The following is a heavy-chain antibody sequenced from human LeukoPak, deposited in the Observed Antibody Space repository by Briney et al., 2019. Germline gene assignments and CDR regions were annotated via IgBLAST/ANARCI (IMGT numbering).Heavy chain of an antibody. D-gene: IGHD3-10*01. CDR2: INHSGST. CDR1: GGSFSGYY. J-gene: IGHJ4*02. V-gene: IGHV4-34*01. CDR3: ARPSYGSGSYRY. Sequence: SETLSLTCAVYGGSFSGYYWSWIRQPPGKGPEWIGEINHSGSTNYNPSLKSRVTISVDTSKNQFSLKLSSVTAADTAVYYCARPSYGSGSYRYWGQGTLVTVSS.